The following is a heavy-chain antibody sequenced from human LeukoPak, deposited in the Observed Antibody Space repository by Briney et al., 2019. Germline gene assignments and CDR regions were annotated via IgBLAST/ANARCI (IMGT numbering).Heavy chain of an antibody. CDR3: ARGPIYYDSSGYPFDY. CDR2: IIPIFGTA. Sequence: GASVKVSCKASGGTFSSYAISWVRQAPGQGLEWMGGIIPIFGTANYAQKFQGRVTITTDESTSTAYMELSSLRSEDTAVYYCARGPIYYDSSGYPFDYWGQGTLVTVSS. J-gene: IGHJ4*02. CDR1: GGTFSSYA. V-gene: IGHV1-69*05. D-gene: IGHD3-22*01.